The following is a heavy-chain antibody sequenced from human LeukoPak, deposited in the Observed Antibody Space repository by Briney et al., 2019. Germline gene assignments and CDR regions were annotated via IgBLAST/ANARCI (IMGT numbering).Heavy chain of an antibody. J-gene: IGHJ6*03. CDR1: GGSISSSSYY. V-gene: IGHV4-39*07. D-gene: IGHD3-9*01. CDR2: IYYSGST. Sequence: SETLSLTCTVSGGSISSSSYYWGWIRQPPGKGLEWIGSIYYSGSTYYNPSLKSRVTISVDTSKNQFSLKLSSVTAADTAVYYCARVYYDILTGYYSDYYYMDVWGKGTTVTVSS. CDR3: ARVYYDILTGYYSDYYYMDV.